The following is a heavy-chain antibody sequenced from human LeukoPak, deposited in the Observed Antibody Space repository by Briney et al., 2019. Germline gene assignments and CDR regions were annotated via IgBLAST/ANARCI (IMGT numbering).Heavy chain of an antibody. V-gene: IGHV3-23*01. Sequence: GSLRLSCAASGFTFSSYAMSWARQAPGKGLEWVSGISGSGNMTYYPDSVKGRFTISRDNSKNTLYLQMNSLRAEDTAVYYCAKDWVPNYYDSSGPLGLFDYWGQGTLVTVSS. CDR2: ISGSGNMT. CDR3: AKDWVPNYYDSSGPLGLFDY. D-gene: IGHD3-22*01. CDR1: GFTFSSYA. J-gene: IGHJ4*02.